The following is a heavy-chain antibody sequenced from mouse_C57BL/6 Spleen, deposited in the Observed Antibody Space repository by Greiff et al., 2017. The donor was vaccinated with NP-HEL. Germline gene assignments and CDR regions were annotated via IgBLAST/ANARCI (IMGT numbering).Heavy chain of an antibody. CDR1: GYSFTGYY. J-gene: IGHJ3*01. Sequence: EVKLQESGPELVKPGASVKISCKASGYSFTGYYMNWVKQSPEKSLEWIGEINPSTGGTTYNQKFKAKATLTVDKSSSTAYMQLKSLTSEDSAVYYCARPAYSNAWFAYWGQGTLVTVSA. V-gene: IGHV1-42*01. D-gene: IGHD2-5*01. CDR3: ARPAYSNAWFAY. CDR2: INPSTGGT.